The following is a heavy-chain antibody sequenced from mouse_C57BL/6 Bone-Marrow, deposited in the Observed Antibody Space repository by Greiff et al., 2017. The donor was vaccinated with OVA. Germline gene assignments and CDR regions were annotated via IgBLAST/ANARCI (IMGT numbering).Heavy chain of an antibody. V-gene: IGHV5-15*01. CDR3: ARALYYYAMDY. Sequence: EVQGVESGGGLVQPGGSLKLSCAASGFTFSDYGMAWVRQAPRKGPEWVAFISNLAYSIYYADTVTGRFTISRENAKNTLYLEMSSLRSEDTAMYYCARALYYYAMDYWGQGTSVTVSS. J-gene: IGHJ4*01. CDR1: GFTFSDYG. CDR2: ISNLAYSI.